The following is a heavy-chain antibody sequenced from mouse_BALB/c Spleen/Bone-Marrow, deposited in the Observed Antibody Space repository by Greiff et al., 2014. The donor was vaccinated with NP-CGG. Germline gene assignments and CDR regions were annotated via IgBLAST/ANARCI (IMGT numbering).Heavy chain of an antibody. CDR2: IDPANGNT. CDR3: ARYYYGSSYFDY. D-gene: IGHD1-1*01. J-gene: IGHJ2*01. V-gene: IGHV14-3*02. Sequence: EVQLQQSGAELVKPGASVKLSCTASGFNIKDAYMHWAKQRPEQGLEWIGRIDPANGNTKYDPKFQGKASITADTSSNTAYLQLSSLTSEDTAVYYCARYYYGSSYFDYWGQGTTRTVSS. CDR1: GFNIKDAY.